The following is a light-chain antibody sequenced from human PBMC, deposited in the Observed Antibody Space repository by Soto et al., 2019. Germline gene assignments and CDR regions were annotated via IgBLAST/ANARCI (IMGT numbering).Light chain of an antibody. CDR2: DVT. CDR1: SSDVGGYYS. J-gene: IGLJ1*01. CDR3: TSYTSSSTDV. V-gene: IGLV2-14*03. Sequence: QSALTQPASVSGSPGQSITISCTGTSSDVGGYYSVSWYQQHPGKAPKLIIYDVTNRPSGVSNRFSGSKSGNTASLTISGLQAEDEADYYCTSYTSSSTDVFGTGTKLTVL.